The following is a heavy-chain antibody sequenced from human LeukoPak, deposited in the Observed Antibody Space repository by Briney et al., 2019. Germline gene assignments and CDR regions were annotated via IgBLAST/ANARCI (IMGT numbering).Heavy chain of an antibody. D-gene: IGHD1-26*01. V-gene: IGHV3-30*02. Sequence: GGSLRLSCAASGFIFSTYGMYWVRQAPGKGLEWVAFIRNDGSTKNYADSVKGRFTISRDNSKNTLFLQMDSLRPEDTAVYYCARDRGGSYMYLQHWGQGTLVTVSS. CDR2: IRNDGSTK. CDR3: ARDRGGSYMYLQH. CDR1: GFIFSTYG. J-gene: IGHJ1*01.